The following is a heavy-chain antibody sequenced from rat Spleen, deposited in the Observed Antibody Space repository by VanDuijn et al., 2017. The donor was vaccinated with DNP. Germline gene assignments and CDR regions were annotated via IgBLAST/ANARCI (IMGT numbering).Heavy chain of an antibody. CDR3: ASGTSTWFAY. Sequence: QVQLKESGPDLVQPSQTLSLTCTVSGFSLTNYHVHWVRQPPGKGLEWMGVIWKHGATRYNSALKSRLSISRDTSKSQVFLQMNSLQNEDTAMYFCASGTSTWFAYWGQGTLVTVSS. V-gene: IGHV2-27*01. CDR2: IWKHGAT. CDR1: GFSLTNYH. J-gene: IGHJ3*01.